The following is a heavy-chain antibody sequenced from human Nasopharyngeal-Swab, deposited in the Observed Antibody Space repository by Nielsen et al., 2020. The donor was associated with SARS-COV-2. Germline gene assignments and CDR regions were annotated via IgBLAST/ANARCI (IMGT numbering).Heavy chain of an antibody. CDR2: INTETGNP. CDR1: GFDLTKYA. V-gene: IGHV7-4-1*02. J-gene: IGHJ4*02. Sequence: ASVKVSCKTSGFDLTKYALNWVRQAPGQGLEWMGWINTETGNPTYAQGSTGRFVFSLDTSVSTAYLHITSLKSEDTGVYYCARDGTSYDLDYWGQGTLVTVSS. D-gene: IGHD1-1*01. CDR3: ARDGTSYDLDY.